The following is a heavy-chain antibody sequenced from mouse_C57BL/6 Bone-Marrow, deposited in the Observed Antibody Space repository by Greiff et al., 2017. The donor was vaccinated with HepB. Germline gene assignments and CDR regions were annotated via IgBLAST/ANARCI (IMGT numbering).Heavy chain of an antibody. V-gene: IGHV1-54*01. CDR2: INPGSGGT. J-gene: IGHJ2*01. CDR1: GYAFTNYL. Sequence: QVQLQQSGAELVRPGTSVKVSCKASGYAFTNYLIEWVKQRPGQGLEWIGVINPGSGGTNYNEKFKGKATLTADKSSSTAYMQLSSLTSEDSAVYCCARTRLGYFDYWGQGTTLTVSS. CDR3: ARTRLGYFDY. D-gene: IGHD4-1*01.